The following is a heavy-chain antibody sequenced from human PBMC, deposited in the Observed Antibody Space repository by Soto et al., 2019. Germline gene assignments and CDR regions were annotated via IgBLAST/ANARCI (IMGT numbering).Heavy chain of an antibody. CDR2: IWYDGSSK. CDR1: GFTFSSYG. V-gene: IGHV3-33*01. J-gene: IGHJ4*02. Sequence: GGSLRLSCAASGFTFSSYGMHWVRQAPGKGLEWVAVIWYDGSSKYYADPVKGRFTISRDNSKNTLYLQMNSLRAEDTAVYYCARTGMGGYYFDYWGQGTLFTVSS. CDR3: ARTGMGGYYFDY. D-gene: IGHD3-16*01.